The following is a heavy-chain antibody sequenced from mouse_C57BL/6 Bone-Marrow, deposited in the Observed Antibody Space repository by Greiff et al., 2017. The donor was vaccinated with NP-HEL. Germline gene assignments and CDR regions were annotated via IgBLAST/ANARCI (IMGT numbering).Heavy chain of an antibody. J-gene: IGHJ3*01. CDR2: IDPSDSYT. D-gene: IGHD2-3*01. Sequence: QVQLQQPGAELVKPGASVKLSCKASGYTFTSYWMQWVKQRPGQGLEWIGEIDPSDSYTNYNQKFKGKATLTVDTSSSTAYMQLSSLTSEDSAVYYCANHGYSFAYWGQGTLVTVSA. CDR3: ANHGYSFAY. CDR1: GYTFTSYW. V-gene: IGHV1-50*01.